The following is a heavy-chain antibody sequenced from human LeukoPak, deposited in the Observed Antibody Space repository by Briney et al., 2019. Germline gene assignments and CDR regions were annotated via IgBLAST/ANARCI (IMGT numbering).Heavy chain of an antibody. Sequence: PGGSLRLSCAASGFTFSSYSMNWVRQAPGKGLEWVGRIKSKTDGGTTDYTAPVKGRFTISRHDSRSTLYLQMNSLKTEDTAVYYCTAKIATIDYWGQGTLVTVSS. CDR2: IKSKTDGGTT. CDR3: TAKIATIDY. D-gene: IGHD1-14*01. J-gene: IGHJ4*02. V-gene: IGHV3-15*01. CDR1: GFTFSSYS.